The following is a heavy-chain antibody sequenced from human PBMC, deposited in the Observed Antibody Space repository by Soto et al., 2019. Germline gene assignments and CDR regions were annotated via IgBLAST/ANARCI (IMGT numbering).Heavy chain of an antibody. V-gene: IGHV4-59*08. CDR2: IYHSGSS. Sequence: SETLSLTCTVSGGSISSYYWSWILQPPGKGLEWIGYIYHSGSSNYNPSLKSRVTILLDTSKNQLSLKLSSVTAADTAVYYCARQRSVVVTQWWFDPWGQGTLVTVS. CDR1: GGSISSYY. J-gene: IGHJ5*02. CDR3: ARQRSVVVTQWWFDP. D-gene: IGHD2-15*01.